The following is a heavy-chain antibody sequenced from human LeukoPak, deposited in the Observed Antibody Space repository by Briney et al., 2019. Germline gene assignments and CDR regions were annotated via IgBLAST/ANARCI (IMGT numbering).Heavy chain of an antibody. D-gene: IGHD1-26*01. V-gene: IGHV1-2*02. CDR1: GYTFIGYS. J-gene: IGHJ3*02. CDR2: INPNNGGI. Sequence: ASVKVSCKASGYTFIGYSVHWVRQTPGQGLEWMGWINPNNGGINYAQKFQGRVTMTRDTSISTAYMELSRLRSDDTAVYYCAREDSGSYSAFDIWGQGTIVTVSS. CDR3: AREDSGSYSAFDI.